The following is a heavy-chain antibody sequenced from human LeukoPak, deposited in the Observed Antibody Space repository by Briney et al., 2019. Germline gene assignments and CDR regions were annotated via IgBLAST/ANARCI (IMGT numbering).Heavy chain of an antibody. CDR3: AKDAKRNYDFWDRFDY. J-gene: IGHJ4*02. V-gene: IGHV3-23*01. CDR2: ISGSAEST. D-gene: IGHD3-3*01. CDR1: GFTFSSYA. Sequence: GGSLRLSCVASGFTFSSYAMSWVRQAPGKGLEWVSAISGSAESTYYAGSVKGRFTISRDNSKNTLYLQMNSLRADDTALYYCAKDAKRNYDFWDRFDYWGQGALVTVSS.